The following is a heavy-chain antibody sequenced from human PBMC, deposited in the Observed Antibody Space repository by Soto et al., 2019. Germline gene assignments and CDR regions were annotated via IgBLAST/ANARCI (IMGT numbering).Heavy chain of an antibody. Sequence: SVKVSCKASGGTFSSYAISWVRQAPGQGLEWMGGIIPMFGIANNAQKFQGRVTITADESTSTAYMELSSLRSEDTAVYYCARERYCSSTSCLDYNYYGMDVWGQGTTVTVSS. CDR2: IIPMFGIA. D-gene: IGHD2-2*01. J-gene: IGHJ6*02. CDR3: ARERYCSSTSCLDYNYYGMDV. CDR1: GGTFSSYA. V-gene: IGHV1-69*13.